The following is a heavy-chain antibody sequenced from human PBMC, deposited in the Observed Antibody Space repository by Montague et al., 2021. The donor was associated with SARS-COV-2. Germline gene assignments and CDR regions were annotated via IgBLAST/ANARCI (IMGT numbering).Heavy chain of an antibody. CDR3: ARGEGVMVYVYGMDV. CDR1: GGSISSGGYY. Sequence: TLSLTCTVSGGSISSGGYYWSWIRQHPGKGLEWIGYTYYSGSTNYNPSLKSRLTISVDTSKNQFSLKLSSVTAADTAVYYCARGEGVMVYVYGMDVWGQGTTVTVSS. J-gene: IGHJ6*02. V-gene: IGHV4-31*03. D-gene: IGHD2-8*01. CDR2: TYYSGST.